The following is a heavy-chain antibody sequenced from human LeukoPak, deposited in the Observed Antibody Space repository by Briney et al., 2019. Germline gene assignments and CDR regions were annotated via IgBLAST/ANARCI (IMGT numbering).Heavy chain of an antibody. CDR2: ISGSGGST. CDR1: GFTFISYA. D-gene: IGHD3-22*01. Sequence: PGGSLRLSCAASGFTFISYAMSWVRQAPGKGLEWVSAISGSGGSTYYSDSVKGRFTISRDNSKNTLYLQMNSLRAEDTAVYYCAKDLGGAMIVVGDAFDIWGQGTMVTVSS. V-gene: IGHV3-23*01. CDR3: AKDLGGAMIVVGDAFDI. J-gene: IGHJ3*02.